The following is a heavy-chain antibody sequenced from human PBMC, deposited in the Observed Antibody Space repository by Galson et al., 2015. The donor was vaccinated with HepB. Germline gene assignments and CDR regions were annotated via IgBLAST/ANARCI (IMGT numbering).Heavy chain of an antibody. CDR3: ARATYYYDSSGYPILVGFGY. D-gene: IGHD3-22*01. J-gene: IGHJ4*02. CDR2: IDWDDDQ. Sequence: PALVKPTQTLTLTCTFSGFSLSTSGMCVSWIRQPPGKALEWLARIDWDDDQYYSTSLKTRLTISKDTSKNQVVLTMTNMDPVDTATYYCARATYYYDSSGYPILVGFGYWGQGTLVTVSS. V-gene: IGHV2-70*11. CDR1: GFSLSTSGMC.